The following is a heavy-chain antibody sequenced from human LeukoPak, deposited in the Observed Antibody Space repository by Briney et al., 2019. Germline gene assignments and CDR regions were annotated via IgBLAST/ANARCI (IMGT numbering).Heavy chain of an antibody. Sequence: GGSLRLSCAASGFTFSTCGMHWVRQAPGKGLEWVAVISYDGSDKFYADSVKGRFTISRDNSKNTLYLQMNSLRAEDTAVYYCAKDYNYGYGYYFDCWGQGTLVTVSS. CDR3: AKDYNYGYGYYFDC. CDR1: GFTFSTCG. CDR2: ISYDGSDK. V-gene: IGHV3-30*18. D-gene: IGHD3-10*01. J-gene: IGHJ4*02.